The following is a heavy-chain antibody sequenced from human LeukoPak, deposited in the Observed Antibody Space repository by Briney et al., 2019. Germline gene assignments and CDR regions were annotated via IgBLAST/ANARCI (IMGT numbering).Heavy chain of an antibody. Sequence: PSETLSLTCTVSGGSISSYYWSWIRQRAGKGLERIGRIYTSGSTNYNPSLKSRVTMSVDTSKNQFSLKLSSVTAADTAVYYCARETMVRGVIVLFDYWGQGTLVTVSS. CDR1: GGSISSYY. CDR3: ARETMVRGVIVLFDY. CDR2: IYTSGST. J-gene: IGHJ4*02. V-gene: IGHV4-4*07. D-gene: IGHD3-10*01.